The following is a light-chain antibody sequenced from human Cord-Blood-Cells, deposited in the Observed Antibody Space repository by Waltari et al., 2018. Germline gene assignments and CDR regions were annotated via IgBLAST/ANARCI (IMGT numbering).Light chain of an antibody. J-gene: IGKJ4*01. CDR3: QQLNSYPLT. V-gene: IGKV1-9*01. Sequence: DIQLTQSPSFLSASVGDRVTITCRASQGISSYLAWYQQQPGKAPKLLIYAASTWQSGVPSRFSGSGSGTEFTLTISSLQPEDFATYYCQQLNSYPLTFGGGTRVEIK. CDR1: QGISSY. CDR2: AAS.